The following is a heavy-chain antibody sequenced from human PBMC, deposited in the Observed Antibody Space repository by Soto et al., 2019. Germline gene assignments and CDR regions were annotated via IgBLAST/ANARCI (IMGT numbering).Heavy chain of an antibody. CDR1: GFTFSSYG. D-gene: IGHD5-18*01. V-gene: IGHV3-30*18. CDR3: AKDPLDTAMVLYYFDY. Sequence: GGSLRLSCAASGFTFSSYGMHWVRQAPGKGLEWVAVISYGGSNKYYADSVKGRFTISRDNSKNTLYLQMNSLRAEDTAVYYCAKDPLDTAMVLYYFDYWGQGTLVTVSS. J-gene: IGHJ4*02. CDR2: ISYGGSNK.